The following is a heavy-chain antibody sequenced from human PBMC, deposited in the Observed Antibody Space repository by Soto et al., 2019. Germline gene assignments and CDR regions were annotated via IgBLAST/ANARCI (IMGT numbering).Heavy chain of an antibody. D-gene: IGHD6-13*01. Sequence: QVQLQESGPGLVKPSQTLSLTCTVSGGSISSGDYYWSWIRQPPGKGLEWIGYIYYSGSTYYNPSLKSRVTISVDTSKNQFSLKLSSVTAADTAVYYCASAWSSSSWYTSEYNWFDPWGQGTLVTVSS. V-gene: IGHV4-30-4*01. CDR1: GGSISSGDYY. CDR3: ASAWSSSSWYTSEYNWFDP. J-gene: IGHJ5*02. CDR2: IYYSGST.